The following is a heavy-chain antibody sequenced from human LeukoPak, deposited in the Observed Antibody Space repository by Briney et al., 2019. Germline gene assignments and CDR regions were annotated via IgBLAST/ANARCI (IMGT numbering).Heavy chain of an antibody. D-gene: IGHD3-9*01. CDR3: ARFPYFEGFDY. Sequence: SETLSLTCSVSGGSIESYYRSWIRQPPGKGLEFIGYIAASGTTKHNPSLKSRVTLSMDTSKNQFSLKLRSVTAADTAVYFCARFPYFEGFDYWGQGTQVIVSS. J-gene: IGHJ4*02. V-gene: IGHV4-4*08. CDR1: GGSIESYY. CDR2: IAASGTT.